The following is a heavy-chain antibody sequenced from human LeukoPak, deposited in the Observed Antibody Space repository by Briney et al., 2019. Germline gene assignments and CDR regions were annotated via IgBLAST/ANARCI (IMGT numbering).Heavy chain of an antibody. CDR1: GGTFSSYT. CDR3: ARTVVVTAEHAFDI. J-gene: IGHJ3*02. V-gene: IGHV1-69*06. CDR2: IIPIFGTA. D-gene: IGHD2-21*02. Sequence: ASVKVSCKASGGTFSSYTINWVRQAPGQGLEWMGGIIPIFGTADYAQKFQGRVTITADKSTSTTYMDLCSLRSEDTAVYYCARTVVVTAEHAFDIWGQGTMVTVSS.